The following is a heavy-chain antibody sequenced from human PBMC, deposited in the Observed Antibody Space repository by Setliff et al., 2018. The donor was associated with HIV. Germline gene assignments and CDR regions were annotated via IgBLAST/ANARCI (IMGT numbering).Heavy chain of an antibody. J-gene: IGHJ2*01. Sequence: SETLSLTCTVSGGSISSYYWSWIRQPPGKGLEWIGYIYYSGSTNCNPSLESRVTISVDTSKNQFSLKLSSVTAADTAVYYCARGVGEYYNFWRGYPAWYFDLWGRGTLVTVSS. D-gene: IGHD3-3*01. CDR1: GGSISSYY. CDR3: ARGVGEYYNFWRGYPAWYFDL. CDR2: IYYSGST. V-gene: IGHV4-59*01.